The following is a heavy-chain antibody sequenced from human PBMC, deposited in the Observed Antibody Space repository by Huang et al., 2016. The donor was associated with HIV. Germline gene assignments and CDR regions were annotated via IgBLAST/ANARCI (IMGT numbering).Heavy chain of an antibody. D-gene: IGHD1-1*01. Sequence: QVELVQSGAEVKRPGASVRVSCKAAGYIFTKYGINWVRKAPGQGLEWMGWISAYKGNTNYAEKVQGRVTLTRDTSATTAYMELRDVTSADTAVYYCARDHWYPLQNWFDLWGQGTLVTVSS. CDR3: ARDHWYPLQNWFDL. CDR1: GYIFTKYG. CDR2: ISAYKGNT. V-gene: IGHV1-18*01. J-gene: IGHJ5*01.